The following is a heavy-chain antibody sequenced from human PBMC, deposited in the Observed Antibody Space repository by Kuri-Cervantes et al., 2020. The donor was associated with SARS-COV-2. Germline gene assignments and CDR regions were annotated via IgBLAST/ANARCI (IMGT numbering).Heavy chain of an antibody. CDR1: GGSISSYY. V-gene: IGHV4-59*08. D-gene: IGHD2-2*02. CDR3: ARRGGYCSSTSCYTRYWYFDL. Sequence: GSLRLSCTVSGGSISSYYWSWIRQPPGKGLEWIGYKYYSGSTNYNPSLRSRVTISVDTSKNQFSLKLSSVTAADTAVYYCARRGGYCSSTSCYTRYWYFDLWGRGTLVTVSS. CDR2: KYYSGST. J-gene: IGHJ2*01.